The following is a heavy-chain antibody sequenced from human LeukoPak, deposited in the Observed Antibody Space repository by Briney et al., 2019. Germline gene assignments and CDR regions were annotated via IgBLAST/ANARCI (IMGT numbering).Heavy chain of an antibody. D-gene: IGHD3-3*01. J-gene: IGHJ3*02. CDR1: GGTFSSYA. CDR3: ARAALITIFGVVIINDAFDI. CDR2: IIPIFGTA. V-gene: IGHV1-69*01. Sequence: SVKVSCKASGGTFSSYAISWVRQAPGQGLERMGGIIPIFGTANYAQKFQGRVTITADESTSTAYMELSSLRSEDTAVYYCARAALITIFGVVIINDAFDIWGQGTMVTVSS.